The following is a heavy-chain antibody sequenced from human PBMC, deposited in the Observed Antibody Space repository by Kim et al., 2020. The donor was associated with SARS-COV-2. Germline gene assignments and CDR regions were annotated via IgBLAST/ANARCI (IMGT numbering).Heavy chain of an antibody. D-gene: IGHD5-12*01. CDR3: ARGFGFRVDGYKGYFDY. Sequence: ASVKVSCKASGYTFTGYYMHWVRQAPGQGLEWMGWINPNSGGTNYAQKFQGWVTMTRDTSISTAYMELSRLRSDDTAVYYCARGFGFRVDGYKGYFDYWGQGTLVTVSS. CDR2: INPNSGGT. CDR1: GYTFTGYY. V-gene: IGHV1-2*04. J-gene: IGHJ4*02.